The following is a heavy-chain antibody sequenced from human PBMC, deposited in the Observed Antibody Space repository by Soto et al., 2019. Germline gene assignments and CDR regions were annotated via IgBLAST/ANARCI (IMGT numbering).Heavy chain of an antibody. J-gene: IGHJ6*02. CDR3: ARDQFPYTWNYSGGMDV. V-gene: IGHV3-30-3*01. CDR1: GFTCSSYA. Sequence: GGSLRLSCAASGFTCSSYAMHWVRQAPGKGLECVAVISYDGSNKYYADSVKGRFTISRENSKNTLYLQMNSLRAEDTAVYYCARDQFPYTWNYSGGMDVWGQGPTVTVSS. CDR2: ISYDGSNK. D-gene: IGHD1-7*01.